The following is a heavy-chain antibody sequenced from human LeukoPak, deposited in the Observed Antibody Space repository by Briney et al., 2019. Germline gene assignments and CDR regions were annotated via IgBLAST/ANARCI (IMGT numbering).Heavy chain of an antibody. Sequence: SETLSLTCTVSGGSISSYYWSWIRQPPRKGLEWIGYIHYTGSTNYNPSLKSRVTISVDTSKNQFSLKLSSVTAADTPVYYCARVEEGYGSGRRENYYYYYMDVWGKGATVTISS. D-gene: IGHD3-10*01. CDR1: GGSISSYY. V-gene: IGHV4-59*01. CDR3: ARVEEGYGSGRRENYYYYYMDV. CDR2: IHYTGST. J-gene: IGHJ6*03.